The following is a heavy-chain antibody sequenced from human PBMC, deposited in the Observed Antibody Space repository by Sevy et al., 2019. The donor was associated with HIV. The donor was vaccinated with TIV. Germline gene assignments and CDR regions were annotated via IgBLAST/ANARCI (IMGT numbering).Heavy chain of an antibody. D-gene: IGHD3-3*01. Sequence: SETLSLTCTVSGGSISSSSYYWGWIRQPPGKGLEWIGSIYYSGSTYYNPSLKSRVTISVDTSKNQFSLKLGSVTAADTAVYYCARHGSTPFFNWFDPWGQGTLVTVSS. CDR2: IYYSGST. CDR1: GGSISSSSYY. V-gene: IGHV4-39*01. J-gene: IGHJ5*02. CDR3: ARHGSTPFFNWFDP.